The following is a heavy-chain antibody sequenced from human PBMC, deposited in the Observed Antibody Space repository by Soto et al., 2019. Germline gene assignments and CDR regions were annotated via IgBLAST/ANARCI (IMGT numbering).Heavy chain of an antibody. CDR3: AKGYTGDYYYYMDV. V-gene: IGHV3-9*01. Sequence: EVQLVESGGGLVQPGRSLRLSCAASGFTFDDYAMHWVRQAPGKGLEWVSGISWNSGSIGYADSMKGRFTISRDNAKNSLYLQMNSLRAEDTALYYCAKGYTGDYYYYMDVWGKGTTVTVSS. CDR1: GFTFDDYA. D-gene: IGHD3-16*02. J-gene: IGHJ6*03. CDR2: ISWNSGSI.